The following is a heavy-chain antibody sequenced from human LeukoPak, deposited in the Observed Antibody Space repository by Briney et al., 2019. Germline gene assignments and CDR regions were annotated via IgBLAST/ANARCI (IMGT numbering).Heavy chain of an antibody. D-gene: IGHD6-13*01. CDR2: IYYSGST. CDR1: GGSISSSSYY. Sequence: PSETPSLTCTVSGGSISSSSYYWGWIRQPPGKGLEWIGSIYYSGSTYYNPSLKSRVTISVDTSKNQFSLKLSSVTAADTAVYYCARGRGIAADQFDPWGQGTLVTVSS. J-gene: IGHJ5*02. V-gene: IGHV4-39*07. CDR3: ARGRGIAADQFDP.